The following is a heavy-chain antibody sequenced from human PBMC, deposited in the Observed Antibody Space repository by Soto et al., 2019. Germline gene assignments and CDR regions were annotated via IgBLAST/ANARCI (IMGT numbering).Heavy chain of an antibody. D-gene: IGHD6-13*01. CDR2: ITSSGTTV. CDR3: ARGSSNWAYYFDF. CDR1: GFTFSSYS. J-gene: IGHJ4*02. Sequence: PGGSLRLSCAAFGFTFSSYSLNWVRQAPGKGLEWVSYITSSGTTVYYADSVRGRFTISRDNAKNSLYLQMNSLRDDDTAVYYCARGSSNWAYYFDFWGQGTLVTVSS. V-gene: IGHV3-48*02.